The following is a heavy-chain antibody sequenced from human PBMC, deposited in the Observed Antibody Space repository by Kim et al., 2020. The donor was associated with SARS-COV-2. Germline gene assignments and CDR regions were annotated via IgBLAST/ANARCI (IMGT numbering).Heavy chain of an antibody. V-gene: IGHV1-3*01. J-gene: IGHJ6*02. Sequence: TKYSQTFQCRVTITRDTAASTAYMELSSLRSEATAVYYCAKVRVDYGMDVWGQGTTVTVSS. CDR3: AKVRVDYGMDV. CDR2: T.